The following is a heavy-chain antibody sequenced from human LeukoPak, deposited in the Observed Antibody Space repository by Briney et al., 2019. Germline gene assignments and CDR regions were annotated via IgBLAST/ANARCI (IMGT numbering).Heavy chain of an antibody. CDR1: GYTFTSYG. CDR2: INTNTRNP. V-gene: IGHV7-4-1*02. CDR3: ARIRAPSSFGQRESDY. J-gene: IGHJ4*02. Sequence: GASVKVSCKASGYTFTSYGISWVRQAPGQGLEWMGWINTNTRNPTYAQGFTGRFVFSLDTSVSTVYLQISSLKAEDTAVYYCARIRAPSSFGQRESDYWGQGTLVTVSS. D-gene: IGHD3-3*02.